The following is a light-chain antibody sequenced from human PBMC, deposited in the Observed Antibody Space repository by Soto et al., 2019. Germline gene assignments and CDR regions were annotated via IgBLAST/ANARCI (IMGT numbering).Light chain of an antibody. CDR1: TTDVDGYDY. CDR3: TSYIGSAPFYV. V-gene: IGLV2-14*03. J-gene: IGLJ1*01. CDR2: DVN. Sequence: QSALTQPASVSGSPGQSITISCTGATTDVDGYDYVSWYQQHPGQAPKLMIFDVNNRPSGVSGRFSGSKSGDTASLTISGLQAEDDGDYYCTSYIGSAPFYVFGSGTKLTVL.